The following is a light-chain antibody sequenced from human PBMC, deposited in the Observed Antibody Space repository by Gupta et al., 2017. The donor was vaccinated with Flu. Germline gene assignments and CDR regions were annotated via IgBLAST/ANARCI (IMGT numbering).Light chain of an antibody. CDR3: TSFSSSSIV. J-gene: IGLJ2*01. CDR2: EVS. V-gene: IGLV2-14*01. CDR1: SSDVGGYNY. Sequence: QSALTQPASVSGSPGQSITISCTGTSSDVGGYNYVYWYQQYPGKAPKLIIYEVSNRPSGVSDRFSGSKSVNTASLTISGLQAEDEAEYYCTSFSSSSIVFGGGTKLTVL.